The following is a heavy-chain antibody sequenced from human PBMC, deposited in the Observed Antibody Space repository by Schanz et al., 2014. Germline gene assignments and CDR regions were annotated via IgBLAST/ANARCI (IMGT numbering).Heavy chain of an antibody. CDR2: ISSSGSSI. Sequence: VQLVESGGDLVKPGESLRLSCAASGFIFSAYTMNWVRQAPGKGLEWVSSISSSGSSIYYADSVKGRFTISRDNSKDTLYLQMSGLTPEDTAVYYCARGPIPIQGVPMDFWGQGTLVTVSS. CDR3: ARGPIPIQGVPMDF. J-gene: IGHJ4*02. D-gene: IGHD3-10*01. V-gene: IGHV3-21*01. CDR1: GFIFSAYT.